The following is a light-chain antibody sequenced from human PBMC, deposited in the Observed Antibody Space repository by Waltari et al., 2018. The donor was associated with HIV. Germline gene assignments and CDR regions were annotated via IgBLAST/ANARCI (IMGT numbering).Light chain of an antibody. V-gene: IGKV1-39*01. CDR2: AES. Sequence: DIQMTQPPSLSASVGDRATIPCRASQYIANNLHWYQQKPGRAPDLLIFAESNLQSGVPSRFSGSGSGTDFTLTISSLQPEDFATYYCQQSHTTLSITFGQGTRLDFK. J-gene: IGKJ5*01. CDR3: QQSHTTLSIT. CDR1: QYIANN.